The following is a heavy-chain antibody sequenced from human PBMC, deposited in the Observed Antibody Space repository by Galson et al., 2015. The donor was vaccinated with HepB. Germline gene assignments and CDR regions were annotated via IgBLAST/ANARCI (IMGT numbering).Heavy chain of an antibody. CDR3: ARDYASSWYFNHYYGMDV. V-gene: IGHV3-30*04. D-gene: IGHD6-13*01. CDR1: GFPFSSYA. J-gene: IGHJ6*02. Sequence: SLRLSCAASGFPFSSYAMHWVRQAPGKGLEWVAVISYDGSNKYYADSVKGRFTISRDNSKNTLYLQMNSLRAEDTAVYYCARDYASSWYFNHYYGMDVWGQGTTVTVSS. CDR2: ISYDGSNK.